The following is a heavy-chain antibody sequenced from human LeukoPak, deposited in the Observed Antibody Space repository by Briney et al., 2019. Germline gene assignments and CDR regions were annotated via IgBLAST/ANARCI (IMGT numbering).Heavy chain of an antibody. J-gene: IGHJ4*02. Sequence: PSETLSLTCAVYGGSFSGYYWSWIRQPPGKGLEWIGEINHSGSTNYNPSLRSRVTMSVDTSKNQFSLKLSSVTAADTAVYYCAGRRDGYNWLDYWGQGTLVTVSS. CDR3: AGRRDGYNWLDY. CDR2: INHSGST. V-gene: IGHV4-34*01. CDR1: GGSFSGYY. D-gene: IGHD5-24*01.